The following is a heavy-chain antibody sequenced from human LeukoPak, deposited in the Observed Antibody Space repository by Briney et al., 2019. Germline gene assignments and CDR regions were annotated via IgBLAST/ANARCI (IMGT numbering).Heavy chain of an antibody. CDR2: ISYDGSNK. Sequence: GGSLRLSCAASGFTFSSYAMHWVRQAPGKGLVWVAIISYDGSNKYYADSVKGRFTISRDNSENMLYLQINSLRAEDTAVYYCATDPDSSGYYYPIFDYWGQGTLVTVSS. J-gene: IGHJ4*02. D-gene: IGHD3-22*01. CDR1: GFTFSSYA. CDR3: ATDPDSSGYYYPIFDY. V-gene: IGHV3-30-3*01.